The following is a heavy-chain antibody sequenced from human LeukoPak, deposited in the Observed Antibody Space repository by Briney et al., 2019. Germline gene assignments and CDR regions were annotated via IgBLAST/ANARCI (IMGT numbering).Heavy chain of an antibody. CDR3: AKFYDILTGYFDY. J-gene: IGHJ4*02. Sequence: GGSLRPSCVASGFTFSSYAMSWVRQSPGKGLEWVSGISGGSGNTEYADSVKGRFTISRDNSKSTLYLQMNSLRAEDTAVYYCAKFYDILTGYFDYWGQGTLVTVSS. D-gene: IGHD3-9*01. CDR2: ISGGSGNT. V-gene: IGHV3-23*01. CDR1: GFTFSSYA.